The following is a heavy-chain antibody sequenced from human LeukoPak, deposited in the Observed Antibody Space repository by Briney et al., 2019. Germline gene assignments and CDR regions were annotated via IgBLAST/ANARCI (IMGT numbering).Heavy chain of an antibody. CDR1: GYSISSGYY. CDR3: ARLGGSFGELSTHFDY. CDR2: IYHSGST. Sequence: PSETLSLTCTVSGYSISSGYYWGWIRQPPGKGLEWIGSIYHSGSTYYNPSLKSRVTISVDTSKNQFSLKLSSVTAADTAVYYCARLGGSFGELSTHFDYWGQETLVTVSS. D-gene: IGHD3-10*01. J-gene: IGHJ4*02. V-gene: IGHV4-38-2*02.